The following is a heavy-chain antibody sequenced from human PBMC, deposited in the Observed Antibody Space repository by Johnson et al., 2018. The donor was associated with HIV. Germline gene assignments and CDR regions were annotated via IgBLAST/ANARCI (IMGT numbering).Heavy chain of an antibody. Sequence: QVQLVESGGGVVQPGGSLSLSFVAPGFPFIRFGLQWVRQAPGKGLECVAFLSSVGGNEYYADSLKGGFTLSRANPKNPLYLQMNSLRAEDTAVYYCARGGQGRAAAGTFRRAFDIWGQGTMVTVSS. V-gene: IGHV3-30*03. J-gene: IGHJ3*02. CDR1: GFPFIRFG. D-gene: IGHD6-13*01. CDR3: ARGGQGRAAAGTFRRAFDI. CDR2: LSSVGGNE.